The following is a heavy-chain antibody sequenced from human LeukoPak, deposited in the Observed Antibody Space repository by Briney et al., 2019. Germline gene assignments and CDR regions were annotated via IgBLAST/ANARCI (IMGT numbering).Heavy chain of an antibody. CDR1: GFTFSNAW. J-gene: IGHJ3*02. CDR3: TTVKRHCSSTSWYGYAFDI. CDR2: IKSKTDGGTT. V-gene: IGHV3-15*01. Sequence: GGSLRLSCAASGFTFSNAWMSWVRQAPGKGLEWVGRIKSKTDGGTTDYAAPVKGRFTISRDDSKNTLYLQMNSLKTEDTAVYYCTTVKRHCSSTSWYGYAFDIWGQGTMVTVSS. D-gene: IGHD2-2*01.